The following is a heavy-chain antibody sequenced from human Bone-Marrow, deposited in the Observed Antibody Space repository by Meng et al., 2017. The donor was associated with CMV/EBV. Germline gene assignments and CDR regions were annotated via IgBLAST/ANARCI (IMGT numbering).Heavy chain of an antibody. CDR3: ARAPRYCSSTSCYMGDYFDY. CDR1: GCTFSTYG. V-gene: IGHV3-33*01. CDR2: IWYDGRKK. D-gene: IGHD2-2*02. Sequence: GESLKISCAASGCTFSTYGIHWVRQAPGKGLEWVAVIWYDGRKKYYADSVKGRFTISRDNSKNTLYLQMNSLRAEDTAVYYCARAPRYCSSTSCYMGDYFDYWGQGTLVTVSS. J-gene: IGHJ4*02.